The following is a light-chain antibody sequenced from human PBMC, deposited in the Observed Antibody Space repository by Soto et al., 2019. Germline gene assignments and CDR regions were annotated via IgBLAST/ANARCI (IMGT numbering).Light chain of an antibody. V-gene: IGKV1-39*01. CDR2: AAS. CDR1: QGISSY. Sequence: DIQLTKSPSFRSTSLGDTITILGRASQGISSYLAWYQQKPGKVPKLLIYAASTLQSGVPSRFSGSGSGTDFTLTISSLQPEDFAPYYCQQSYITPITFGQGTRLEIK. J-gene: IGKJ5*01. CDR3: QQSYITPIT.